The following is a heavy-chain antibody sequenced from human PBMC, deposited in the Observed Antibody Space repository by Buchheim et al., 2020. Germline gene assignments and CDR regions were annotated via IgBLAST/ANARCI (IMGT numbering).Heavy chain of an antibody. V-gene: IGHV3-23*04. CDR1: GSTFSSYA. J-gene: IGHJ4*02. CDR3: AKDGVLRFLEWLLYSYYFDY. D-gene: IGHD3-3*01. CDR2: ISGSGGST. Sequence: EVQLVESGGGLVQPGGSLRLSCAASGSTFSSYAMSWVRQAPGKGLEWVSAISGSGGSTYYADSVKGRFTISRDNSKNTLYLQMNSLRAEDTAVYYCAKDGVLRFLEWLLYSYYFDYWGQGTL.